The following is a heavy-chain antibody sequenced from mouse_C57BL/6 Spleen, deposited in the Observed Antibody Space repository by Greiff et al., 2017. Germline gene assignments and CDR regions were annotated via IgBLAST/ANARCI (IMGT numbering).Heavy chain of an antibody. V-gene: IGHV1-15*01. Sequence: VKLQESGAELVRPGASVTLSCKASGYTFTDYEMHWVKQTPVHGLEWIGAIDPETGGTAYNQKFKGKAILTADKSSSTAYMELRSLTSEDSAVYYCTRHLLGAMDYWGQGTSVTVSS. J-gene: IGHJ4*01. CDR1: GYTFTDYE. CDR2: IDPETGGT. D-gene: IGHD2-10*01. CDR3: TRHLLGAMDY.